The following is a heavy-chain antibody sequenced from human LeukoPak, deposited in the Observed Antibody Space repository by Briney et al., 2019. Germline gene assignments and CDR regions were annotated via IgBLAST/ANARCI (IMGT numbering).Heavy chain of an antibody. CDR1: GYTFTGYY. V-gene: IGHV1-2*02. J-gene: IGHJ5*02. CDR3: ARDGYSYGSNWFDP. Sequence: ASVKVSCKASGYTFTGYYMHWVRQAPGQGLEWMGWINPNSGGTNYAQKFQGRVTMTRDTSISTAYMELSRLRSDDTAVYYCARDGYSYGSNWFDPWGQGTLVTVSS. CDR2: INPNSGGT. D-gene: IGHD5-18*01.